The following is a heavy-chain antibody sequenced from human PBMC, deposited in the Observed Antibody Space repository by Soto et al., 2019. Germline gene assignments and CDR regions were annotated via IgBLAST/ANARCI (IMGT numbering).Heavy chain of an antibody. CDR3: ARENNVLPGGYFDY. D-gene: IGHD3-10*01. V-gene: IGHV4-30-2*01. CDR2: IYHSGST. J-gene: IGHJ4*02. CDR1: GGSISSGGYS. Sequence: QLQLQESGSGLVKPSQNLSLTCAVSGGSISSGGYSWSWIRQPPGKGLEWIGYIYHSGSTYYNPSLKSRVTISVDRSKHQFSLKLSSVTAADTAVYYCARENNVLPGGYFDYWGQGTLVTVSS.